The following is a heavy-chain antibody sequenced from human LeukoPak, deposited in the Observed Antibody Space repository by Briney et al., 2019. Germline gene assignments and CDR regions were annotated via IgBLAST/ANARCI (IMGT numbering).Heavy chain of an antibody. J-gene: IGHJ6*03. CDR2: ISGSGDST. D-gene: IGHD1-26*01. CDR1: RFTFSSYA. CDR3: AKDALSGSYFYYYYYMDV. Sequence: PGGSLRLSCAASRFTFSSYAMNWVRQAPGKGLEWVSAISGSGDSTYYADSVKGRFTISRDNSKNTLYLQMNSLRAEDTAVYYCAKDALSGSYFYYYYYMDVWGKGTTVTVSS. V-gene: IGHV3-23*01.